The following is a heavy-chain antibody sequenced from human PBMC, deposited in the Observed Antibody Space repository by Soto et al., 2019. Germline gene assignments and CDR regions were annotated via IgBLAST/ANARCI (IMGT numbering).Heavy chain of an antibody. Sequence: EVQLLDSGGGLVQPGGSLRLSCAASGFTFSDYAMAWVRQPPRKGLDWISAIGGGGITTYYADSVKGRFTISRDNSKNILDLEMNSRTVDDTAVYYCAKGSGGYRPYYFDFWGQGTPVTVSS. CDR2: IGGGGITT. CDR3: AKGSGGYRPYYFDF. D-gene: IGHD3-22*01. J-gene: IGHJ4*02. V-gene: IGHV3-23*01. CDR1: GFTFSDYA.